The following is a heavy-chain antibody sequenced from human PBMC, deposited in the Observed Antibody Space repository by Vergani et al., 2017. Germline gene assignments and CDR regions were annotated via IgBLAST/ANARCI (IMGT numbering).Heavy chain of an antibody. D-gene: IGHD2-2*01. Sequence: EVQLLESGGGLVQPGGSRRLSCAGAGFTFDTYTMAYVRQVPGKGLEWVATIRSGGGDIVYADSVKGRFTISRDNAKNSLYLQMNSLRAEDTALYYCAKDMYPVPANTIFDYWGQGTLVTVSS. CDR3: AKDMYPVPANTIFDY. CDR1: GFTFDTYT. CDR2: IRSGGGDI. V-gene: IGHV3-21*02. J-gene: IGHJ4*02.